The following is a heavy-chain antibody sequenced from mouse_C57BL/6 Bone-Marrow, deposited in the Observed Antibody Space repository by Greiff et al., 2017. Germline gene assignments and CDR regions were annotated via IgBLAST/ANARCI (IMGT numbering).Heavy chain of an antibody. J-gene: IGHJ4*01. D-gene: IGHD3-2*02. CDR1: GYSITSGYY. V-gene: IGHV3-6*01. CDR3: ARDGLRGAMDY. Sequence: ESGPGLVKPSQSLSLTCSVTGYSITSGYYWNWIRQFPGNKLEWMGYISYDGSNNYNPSLKNRISITRDTSKNQFFLKLNSVTTEDTATYYCARDGLRGAMDYWGQGTSVTVSS. CDR2: ISYDGSN.